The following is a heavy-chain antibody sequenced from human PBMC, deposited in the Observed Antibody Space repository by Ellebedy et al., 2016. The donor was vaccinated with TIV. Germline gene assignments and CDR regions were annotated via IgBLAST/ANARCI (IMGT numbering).Heavy chain of an antibody. V-gene: IGHV1-69*13. CDR1: GGTFSSYA. CDR2: IIPIFGTA. CDR3: ARDGMVAATPTFFDY. D-gene: IGHD2-15*01. Sequence: AASVKVSCKASGGTFSSYAISWVRQAPGQGLEWMGGIIPIFGTANYAQKFQGRVTITADESTSTAYMELSSLRSEDTAVYYCARDGMVAATPTFFDYWGQGTLVTVSS. J-gene: IGHJ4*02.